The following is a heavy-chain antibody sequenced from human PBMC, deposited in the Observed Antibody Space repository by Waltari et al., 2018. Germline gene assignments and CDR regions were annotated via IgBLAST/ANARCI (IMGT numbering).Heavy chain of an antibody. J-gene: IGHJ3*02. CDR3: ASRYCTITRCFDASYMAFDI. V-gene: IGHV3-7*02. CDR1: GFSYSVDW. CDR2: KKEDGSWT. Sequence: QLMESGGGLVQPGGSLRLSCVASGFSYSVDWMNWVRQARGTGEGWEWVANKKEDGSWTKYRDSVRSHITFSRDNAKHSLYLEMNTLRADDSAVYYCASRYCTITRCFDASYMAFDIWGRGTMVTISS. D-gene: IGHD2-2*01.